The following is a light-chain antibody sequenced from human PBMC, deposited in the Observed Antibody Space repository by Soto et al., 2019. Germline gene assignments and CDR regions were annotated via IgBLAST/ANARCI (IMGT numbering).Light chain of an antibody. J-gene: IGKJ2*01. Sequence: EIVLTQSPATLSLSPGERATLSCRASQSVSRYFAWYQQKPGQAPRLLIYEASNRATGIPARFSGSGSGTDFTLTISSLEPEDFAVYYCQQYNNWYTFGQGTKLEIK. CDR2: EAS. V-gene: IGKV3-11*01. CDR1: QSVSRY. CDR3: QQYNNWYT.